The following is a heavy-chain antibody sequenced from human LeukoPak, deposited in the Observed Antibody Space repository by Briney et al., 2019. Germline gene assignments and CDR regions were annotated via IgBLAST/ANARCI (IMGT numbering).Heavy chain of an antibody. J-gene: IGHJ6*03. V-gene: IGHV1-18*01. D-gene: IGHD1-26*01. CDR2: ISAYNGNT. Sequence: ASVKVSCKASGYTFTSHGISWVRQAPGQGLEWMGWISAYNGNTNHAQKLQGRVTMTTDTSTSTAYMELRSLRSDDTAVYYCARVAVYGGSPGITGYYYYYYMDVWGKGTTVTISS. CDR3: ARVAVYGGSPGITGYYYYYYMDV. CDR1: GYTFTSHG.